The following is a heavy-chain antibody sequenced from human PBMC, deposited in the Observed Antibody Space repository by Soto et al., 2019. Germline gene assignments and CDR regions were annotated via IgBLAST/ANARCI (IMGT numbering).Heavy chain of an antibody. CDR1: GYTFTSYG. D-gene: IGHD2-2*01. CDR3: ASQGAEGVGVVVPAATPPRFRVNNWFDP. Sequence: ASVKVSCKASGYTFTSYGISWVRQAPGQGLEWMGWISAYNGNTNYAQKLQGRVTMTTDTSTSTAYMELRSLRSDDTAVYYCASQGAEGVGVVVPAATPPRFRVNNWFDPWGQGTLVTVSS. V-gene: IGHV1-18*01. J-gene: IGHJ5*02. CDR2: ISAYNGNT.